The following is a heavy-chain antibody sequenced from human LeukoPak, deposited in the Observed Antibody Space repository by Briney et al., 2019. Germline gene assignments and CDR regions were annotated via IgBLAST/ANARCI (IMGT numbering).Heavy chain of an antibody. D-gene: IGHD3-16*01. V-gene: IGHV3-21*01. CDR3: AIFGSY. CDR2: ILGSGSSI. J-gene: IGHJ4*02. CDR1: GFTFSNAW. Sequence: GGSLRLSCAASGFTFSNAWMSWVRQAPGKGLEWVSSILGSGSSISYADSVKGRFTISRDNAKNSLYLQMNSLRVEDTAIYYCAIFGSYWGQGTLVTISS.